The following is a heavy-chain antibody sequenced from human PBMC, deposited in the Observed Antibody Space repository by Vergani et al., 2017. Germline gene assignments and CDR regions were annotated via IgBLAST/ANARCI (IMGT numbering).Heavy chain of an antibody. D-gene: IGHD3-10*02. CDR3: AKDKGANVRGSFDY. CDR1: GFTFDDYA. Sequence: EVHLVESGGGLVLPGRSLRLSCAASGFTFDDYAMHWVRQAPGKGLEWVSGISWNSDSIGYADSVKDRFTISRDNAKNSLHLQMNSLRTEDTALYYCAKDKGANVRGSFDYWGQGTLVTVSS. V-gene: IGHV3-9*01. J-gene: IGHJ4*02. CDR2: ISWNSDSI.